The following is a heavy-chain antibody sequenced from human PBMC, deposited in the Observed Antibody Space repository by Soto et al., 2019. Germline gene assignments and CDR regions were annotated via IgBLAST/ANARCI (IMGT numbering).Heavy chain of an antibody. CDR2: IYHSGST. Sequence: SETLSLTCAVSGASVTSDDYYWSWIRQPPGKGLEWIGYIYHSGSTYYNPSLKSRVSISIDTSQNLFSLKLASVTAADTAVYYCVREERIAAPQLDYWGQGIPVTVSS. CDR3: VREERIAAPQLDY. J-gene: IGHJ4*02. V-gene: IGHV4-30-4*01. CDR1: GASVTSDDYY. D-gene: IGHD6-6*01.